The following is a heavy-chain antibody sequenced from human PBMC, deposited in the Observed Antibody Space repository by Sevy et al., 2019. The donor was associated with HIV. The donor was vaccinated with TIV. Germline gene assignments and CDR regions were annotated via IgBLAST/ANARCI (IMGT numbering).Heavy chain of an antibody. CDR3: ASHYYDSTGYYYPLDS. D-gene: IGHD3-22*01. CDR2: ISHDGNNK. J-gene: IGHJ4*02. V-gene: IGHV3-30*04. CDR1: GFTFSSYA. Sequence: GGSLRLSCTASGFTFSSYAMYWVRQAPGKGLEWVAVISHDGNNKDHADSVKGHFPISRDNSKNTLYLQMNSLRAEDTAVYYCASHYYDSTGYYYPLDSWGQRTLVTVSS.